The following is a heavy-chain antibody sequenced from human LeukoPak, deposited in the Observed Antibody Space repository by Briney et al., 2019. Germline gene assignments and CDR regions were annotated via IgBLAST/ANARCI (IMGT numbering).Heavy chain of an antibody. V-gene: IGHV5-51*01. CDR1: GYSFTSYW. CDR3: ARSSNIYSSGSLDYFDY. CDR2: IYPGDSDT. D-gene: IGHD3-22*01. Sequence: GESLKISCKGSGYSFTSYWIGWVRQMPGKGLEWMGIIYPGDSDTRYSPSLQGQVTISADKSISTAYLQWSSLKASDTAMYYCARSSNIYSSGSLDYFDYWGQGTLVTVSS. J-gene: IGHJ4*02.